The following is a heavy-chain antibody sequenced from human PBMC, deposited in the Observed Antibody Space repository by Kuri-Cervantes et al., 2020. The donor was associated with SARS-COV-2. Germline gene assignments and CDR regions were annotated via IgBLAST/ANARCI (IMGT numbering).Heavy chain of an antibody. CDR3: TRRDSSSDFDF. D-gene: IGHD3-22*01. Sequence: SVKVSCKASGGTFSSYAISWVRQAPGQGLEWMGRIIPVLGVANYSLKFQDRFTITADTSTRTVYMELSGLRSEDTAVYYCTRRDSSSDFDFWGQGTLVTVSS. V-gene: IGHV1-69*04. CDR2: IIPVLGVA. CDR1: GGTFSSYA. J-gene: IGHJ4*02.